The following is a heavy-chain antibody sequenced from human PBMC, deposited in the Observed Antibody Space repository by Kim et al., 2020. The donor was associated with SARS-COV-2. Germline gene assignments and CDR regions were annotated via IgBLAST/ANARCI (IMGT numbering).Heavy chain of an antibody. J-gene: IGHJ4*02. Sequence: GGSLRLSCAASGFTFSNAWMSWVRQAPGKGLEWVGRIKSKTNGGGTTDYIAPVKGRFSISRDDSKNTLYLQMNSLKSEDTAVYYCATDLLDYWGQGTLVT. CDR3: ATDLLDY. CDR1: GFTFSNAW. CDR2: IKSKTNGGGTT. V-gene: IGHV3-15*01.